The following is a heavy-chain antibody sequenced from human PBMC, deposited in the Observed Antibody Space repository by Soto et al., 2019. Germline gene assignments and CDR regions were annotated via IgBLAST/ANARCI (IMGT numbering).Heavy chain of an antibody. D-gene: IGHD6-13*01. J-gene: IGHJ4*02. CDR1: GGSFSGYY. CDR3: ARQRQLVLDY. CDR2: INHSGST. V-gene: IGHV4-34*01. Sequence: SETLSLTCAVYGGSFSGYYWSWIRQPPGKGLEWIGEINHSGSTNYNPSLKSRVTISVDTSKNQFSLKLSSVTAADTAVYYCARQRQLVLDYWGQGTLVTVSS.